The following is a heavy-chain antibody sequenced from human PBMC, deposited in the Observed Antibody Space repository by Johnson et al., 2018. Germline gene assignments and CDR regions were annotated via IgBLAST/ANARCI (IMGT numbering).Heavy chain of an antibody. Sequence: VQLVQSGGGLVKPGRSLRLSCTASGFSFGDYAMSWFRQAPGTGLEWVGFIRSKVYGAITEYAASVKGRFTMSRDDSTATAYLQMNSLKTDDTGVYDCTRVFIVVLTAHYYGMDVWGQGTTVTVSS. J-gene: IGHJ6*02. D-gene: IGHD2-2*01. V-gene: IGHV3-49*05. CDR3: TRVFIVVLTAHYYGMDV. CDR2: IRSKVYGAIT. CDR1: GFSFGDYA.